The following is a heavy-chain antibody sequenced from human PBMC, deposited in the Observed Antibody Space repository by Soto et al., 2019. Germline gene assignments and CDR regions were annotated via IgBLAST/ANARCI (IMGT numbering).Heavy chain of an antibody. D-gene: IGHD3-3*01. V-gene: IGHV1-18*01. CDR1: GYTFTSYG. CDR2: ISAYNGNT. J-gene: IGHJ4*01. Sequence: ASVKVSCKASGYTFTSYGISWVRQAPGQGLEWMGWISAYNGNTNYAQKLQGRVTMTTDTSTSTAYMELRSLRSDDTAVYYCATDTTYYDFWSGYYTGEASYFDYWG. CDR3: ATDTTYYDFWSGYYTGEASYFDY.